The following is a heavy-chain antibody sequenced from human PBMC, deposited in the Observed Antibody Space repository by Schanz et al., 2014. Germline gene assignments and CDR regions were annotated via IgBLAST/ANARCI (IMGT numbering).Heavy chain of an antibody. CDR1: GFTFSSYG. CDR3: ARDYAGFSC. Sequence: EVQLVESGGGLVKPGGSLRLSCAASGFTFSSYGMNWVRQAPGKGLEWVSYISSSSSYIYYADSMKGRFTISRDNAKNSLYLQMNSLGAEDTAVYYCARDYAGFSCWGQGTLVTVSS. V-gene: IGHV3-21*01. D-gene: IGHD3-16*01. CDR2: ISSSSSYI. J-gene: IGHJ4*02.